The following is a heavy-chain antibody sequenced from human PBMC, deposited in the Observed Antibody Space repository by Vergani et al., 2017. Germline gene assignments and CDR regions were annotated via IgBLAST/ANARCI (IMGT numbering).Heavy chain of an antibody. J-gene: IGHJ3*02. CDR3: AKSGFVGAFET. Sequence: EVLLVESGGGLVQPGESLRLSCTASGFTFSDFWMTWVRQVPGKGLEWVANIMPDGSATMYADSLRGRFSISRDNAKNSLHLHMSSLRVEDTAVYFCAKSGFVGAFETWGQGTVVTVSS. V-gene: IGHV3-7*01. CDR1: GFTFSDFW. CDR2: IMPDGSAT. D-gene: IGHD6-6*01.